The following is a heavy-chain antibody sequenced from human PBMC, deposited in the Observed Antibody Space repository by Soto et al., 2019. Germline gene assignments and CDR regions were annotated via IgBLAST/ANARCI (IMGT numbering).Heavy chain of an antibody. CDR2: IYHSGST. D-gene: IGHD4-4*01. V-gene: IGHV4-59*01. Sequence: SETLSLTCTVSGGSISSYYWSWIRQPPGKGLEWIGYIYHSGSTNYNPSLKSRVTISVDTSKNQFSLKLSSVTAADTAVYYCARTTTIGHYYGMDVWGQGTTVTVSS. CDR1: GGSISSYY. J-gene: IGHJ6*02. CDR3: ARTTTIGHYYGMDV.